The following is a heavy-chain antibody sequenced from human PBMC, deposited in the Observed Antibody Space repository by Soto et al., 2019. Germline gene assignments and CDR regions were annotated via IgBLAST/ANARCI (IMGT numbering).Heavy chain of an antibody. CDR1: GYIFTNYY. J-gene: IGHJ4*02. D-gene: IGHD7-27*01. Sequence: QVHLVQSGAEVKNPGASVKLSCKASGYIFTNYYIHWVRQAPGQGLEWMAIINPSGGSTNYAQKFQGRVTLARDTFTNTVYMELSSLRSEDTAIYYCARDLTSGDYWGQGTLVTVSS. V-gene: IGHV1-46*01. CDR2: INPSGGST. CDR3: ARDLTSGDY.